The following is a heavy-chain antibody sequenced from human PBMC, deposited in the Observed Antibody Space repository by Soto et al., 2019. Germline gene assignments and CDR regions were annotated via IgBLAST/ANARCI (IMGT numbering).Heavy chain of an antibody. CDR3: ARWAGRVRDFGGPFDY. V-gene: IGHV1-18*04. CDR2: ISTYNTNT. CDR1: GEFFTTYG. D-gene: IGHD4-17*01. J-gene: IGHJ4*02. Sequence: QVELEQSGAEVKNPGASVTVSCKASGEFFTTYGISWVRQAPGQGLEWMGWISTYNTNTNYAPKFQGRLLLTADTSTTTAHMDLRSLRPDDTAVYYCARWAGRVRDFGGPFDYWGQGSLVTVSP.